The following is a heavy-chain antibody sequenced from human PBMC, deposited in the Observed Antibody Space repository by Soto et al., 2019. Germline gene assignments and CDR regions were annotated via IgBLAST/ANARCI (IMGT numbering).Heavy chain of an antibody. D-gene: IGHD6-19*01. CDR3: ARAGQWLFDY. CDR1: GDSVSSKSAG. J-gene: IGHJ4*02. Sequence: TFSLTGAISGDSVSSKSAGWNWIRQSPSRGLEWLGRTYYRSKLYNEYAISVKGRITINPDTSKNQFSLQLNSVTPEDTALYYCARAGQWLFDYWGQGTLVTVSS. V-gene: IGHV6-1*01. CDR2: TYYRSKLYN.